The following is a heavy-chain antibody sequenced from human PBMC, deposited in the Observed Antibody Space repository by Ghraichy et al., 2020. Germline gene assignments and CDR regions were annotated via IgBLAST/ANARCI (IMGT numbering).Heavy chain of an antibody. J-gene: IGHJ4*02. Sequence: ASVKVSCKVSGYTLTKLSMHWVRQAPGKGLEWMGGFDPEDGETIYAQKFQGRVTMTEDTSTDTSYMELSSLRSEDTAVYYCATPPSYRYSGRYYFKWGQGTLVTVSS. V-gene: IGHV1-24*01. CDR2: FDPEDGET. CDR1: GYTLTKLS. CDR3: ATPPSYRYSGRYYFK. D-gene: IGHD1-26*01.